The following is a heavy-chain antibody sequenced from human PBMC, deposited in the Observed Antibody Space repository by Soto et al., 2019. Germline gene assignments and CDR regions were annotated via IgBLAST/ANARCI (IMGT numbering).Heavy chain of an antibody. CDR3: ARGLTDYGDHLKTTTTSWFDP. V-gene: IGHV3-30-3*01. D-gene: IGHD4-17*01. CDR2: ISYDGSNK. Sequence: GGSLRLSCAASGFTFSSYAMHWVRQAPGKGLEWVAVISYDGSNKNYPDSVKGRFTISRDNSTNTLYLQMNSLRAEDTAVYYCARGLTDYGDHLKTTTTSWFDPWGQGTLVTVSS. CDR1: GFTFSSYA. J-gene: IGHJ5*02.